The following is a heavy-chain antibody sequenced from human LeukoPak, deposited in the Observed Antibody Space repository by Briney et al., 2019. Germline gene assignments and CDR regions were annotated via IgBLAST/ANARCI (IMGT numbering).Heavy chain of an antibody. V-gene: IGHV3-30*18. J-gene: IGHJ4*02. CDR3: AKVGYSGYDGFDY. CDR2: ISYDGSNK. D-gene: IGHD5-12*01. Sequence: GGSLRLSCAASGFTFSSYGMHWVRQAPGKGLEWVAVISYDGSNKYYADSVKGRFTIPRDNSKNTLYLQMNSLRAEDTAVYYCAKVGYSGYDGFDYWGQGTLVTVSS. CDR1: GFTFSSYG.